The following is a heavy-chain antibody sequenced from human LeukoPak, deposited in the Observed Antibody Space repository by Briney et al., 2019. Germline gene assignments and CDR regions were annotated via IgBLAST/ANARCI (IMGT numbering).Heavy chain of an antibody. CDR1: GGSFSAYY. Sequence: SETLSLTCAVYGGSFSAYYWSRIRQPPGKGLEWIGVINHSGSTNYNPSLKSRVTISLDTSKNQFSLKLSSVTAADTAVYYCSRGFLEWSLTGNYYYAMDVWGPGTTVTVSS. V-gene: IGHV4-34*01. J-gene: IGHJ6*02. D-gene: IGHD3-3*01. CDR2: INHSGST. CDR3: SRGFLEWSLTGNYYYAMDV.